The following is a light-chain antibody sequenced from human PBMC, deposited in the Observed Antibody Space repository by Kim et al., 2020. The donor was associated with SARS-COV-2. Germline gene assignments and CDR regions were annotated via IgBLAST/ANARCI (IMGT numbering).Light chain of an antibody. CDR3: QQYGSSSWT. Sequence: EIVLTQSPGTLSLSPGERATLSCRASQSVSSSYLVWYQQKPGQAPRLLIYGASSRATGIPDRFSGNGSGTDFTLTISRLEPEDFAVYYCQQYGSSSWTFGQGTKVDIK. J-gene: IGKJ1*01. CDR1: QSVSSSY. V-gene: IGKV3-20*01. CDR2: GAS.